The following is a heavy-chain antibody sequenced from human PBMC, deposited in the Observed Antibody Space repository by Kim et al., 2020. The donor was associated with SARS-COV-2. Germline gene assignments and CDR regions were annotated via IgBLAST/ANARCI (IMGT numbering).Heavy chain of an antibody. D-gene: IGHD3-22*01. CDR1: GFTFDDYA. V-gene: IGHV3-9*01. CDR3: AKDVRTVVVITGGFDY. J-gene: IGHJ4*01. Sequence: GGSLRPSCAASGFTFDDYAMHWVRQAPGKGLEWVSGISWNSGSIGYADSVKGRFTISRDNAKNSLYLQMNSLRAEDTALYYCAKDVRTVVVITGGFDYWG. CDR2: ISWNSGSI.